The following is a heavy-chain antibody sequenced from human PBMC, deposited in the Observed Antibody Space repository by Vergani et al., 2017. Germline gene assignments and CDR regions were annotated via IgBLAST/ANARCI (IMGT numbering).Heavy chain of an antibody. V-gene: IGHV3-33*06. J-gene: IGHJ5*02. CDR3: AKDLGLVYNGFDH. CDR1: GFTFNKYG. CDR2: TWSDGNNK. D-gene: IGHD3-10*01. Sequence: QVQLVESGGGVVQPGRSLRLSCAASGFTFNKYGMHWVRQAPGTGLEWVAVTWSDGNNKQYADSVKGRFTISRDNSKSTMYLQMNSLINEDTGVYYCAKDLGLVYNGFDHWGQGTLVTVSS.